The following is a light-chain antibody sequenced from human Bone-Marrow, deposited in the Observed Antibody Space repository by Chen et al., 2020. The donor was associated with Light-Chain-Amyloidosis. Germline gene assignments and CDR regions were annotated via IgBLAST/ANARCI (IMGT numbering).Light chain of an antibody. CDR2: RAT. CDR3: QSADSSGTYEVI. CDR1: DSPTKY. V-gene: IGLV3-25*03. Sequence: SYELTQPPSVSVSPGQTARITCSEDDSPTKYDYWYQQKPGQAPVLVIHRATERPSGISERFSGSSSGTTAPLTISGVQAEDEADYHCQSADSSGTYEVIFGGGTKLTVL. J-gene: IGLJ2*01.